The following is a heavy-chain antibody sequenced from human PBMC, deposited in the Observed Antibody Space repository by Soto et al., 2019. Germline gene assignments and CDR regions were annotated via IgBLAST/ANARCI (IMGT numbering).Heavy chain of an antibody. CDR3: ARARLYDAFDV. CDR1: GLFIRSGKY. Sequence: SITSAVCGLFIRSGKYWVWIRKPPGKGLEWIGSIFHGGNTYYNPSLKSRVTISVDMSKNQFSLKLNSVTAADPAVYYCARARLYDAFDVWGEGTVVTVSS. D-gene: IGHD2-15*01. CDR2: IFHGGNT. V-gene: IGHV4-38-2*01. J-gene: IGHJ3*01.